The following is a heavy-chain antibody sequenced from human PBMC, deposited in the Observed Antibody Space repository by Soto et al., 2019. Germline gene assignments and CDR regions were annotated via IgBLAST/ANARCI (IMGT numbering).Heavy chain of an antibody. D-gene: IGHD6-13*01. CDR3: ARDDDSSNSWYLGFVTGPIVSDYYGMDV. CDR2: ISSSSSYI. J-gene: IGHJ6*04. Sequence: EVQLVESGGGLVKPGGSLRLSCAASGFTFSSYSMNWVRQAPGKGLEWVSSISSSSSYIYYADSVKGRFTISRDTAKNSMYLQMNSLRAEDTAVYYCARDDDSSNSWYLGFVTGPIVSDYYGMDVWGKGTTVTVSS. V-gene: IGHV3-21*01. CDR1: GFTFSSYS.